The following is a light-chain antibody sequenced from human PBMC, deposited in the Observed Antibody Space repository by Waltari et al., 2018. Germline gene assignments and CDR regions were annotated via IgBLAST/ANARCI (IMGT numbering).Light chain of an antibody. CDR2: TNI. CDR1: RSNLGTGYD. V-gene: IGLV1-40*01. J-gene: IGLJ1*01. CDR3: QSFDISLNGAV. Sequence: QSVLTQPPSVSGAPGQRVTISCTGGRSNLGTGYDVHWYQQLPGTAPKLLIYTNIYRPSGVPDRFSGPKSGTSASLIIAGLQAEDAADYYCQSFDISLNGAVFGAGTKVTVL.